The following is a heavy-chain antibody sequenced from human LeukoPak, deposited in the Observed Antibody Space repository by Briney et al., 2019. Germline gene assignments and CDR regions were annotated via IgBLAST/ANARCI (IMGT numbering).Heavy chain of an antibody. CDR3: ARGGNYDGFGFNWFDP. V-gene: IGHV1-2*02. J-gene: IGHJ5*02. Sequence: GASVKVSCKASGYTFTGYYMHWVRQAPGQGLEWMGWINPNSSGTNYAQKFQGRVTMTRDTSISTAYMELSRLRSDDTAVYYCARGGNYDGFGFNWFDPWGQGTLVTVSS. CDR2: INPNSSGT. CDR1: GYTFTGYY. D-gene: IGHD1-7*01.